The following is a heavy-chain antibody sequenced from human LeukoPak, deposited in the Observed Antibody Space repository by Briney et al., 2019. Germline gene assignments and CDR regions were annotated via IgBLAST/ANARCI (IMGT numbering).Heavy chain of an antibody. D-gene: IGHD4-17*01. CDR3: AKERLGGNYGDYAVDF. CDR2: VTGSGGGT. Sequence: GGSLRLSCAASGSTVSSNYMSWVRQAPGKGLEWVSSVTGSGGGTYYADFVKGRFTISRDNSKKTLDIQMNSLRAEDTAVYYCAKERLGGNYGDYAVDFWGQGTMVAVSS. V-gene: IGHV3-23*01. CDR1: GSTVSSNY. J-gene: IGHJ4*02.